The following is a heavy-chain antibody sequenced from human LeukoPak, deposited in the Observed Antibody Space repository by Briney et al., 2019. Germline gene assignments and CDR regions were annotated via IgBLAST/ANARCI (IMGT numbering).Heavy chain of an antibody. J-gene: IGHJ6*02. CDR3: ARETGAHCSGGSCYYHGMDV. CDR2: IIPIFGTA. D-gene: IGHD2-15*01. Sequence: GASVKVPCKASGGTFSSYAISWVRQAPGQGLEWMGGIIPIFGTANYAQKFQGRVTMTRDTSTSTVYMEMSSLRSEDTAVYYCARETGAHCSGGSCYYHGMDVWGQGTTVTVSS. V-gene: IGHV1-69*05. CDR1: GGTFSSYA.